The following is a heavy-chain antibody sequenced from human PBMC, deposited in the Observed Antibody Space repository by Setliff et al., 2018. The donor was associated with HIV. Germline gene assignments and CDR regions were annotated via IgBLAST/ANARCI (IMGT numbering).Heavy chain of an antibody. Sequence: SVKVSCKASGGTFSSYTISWVRQAPGQGLEWMGRIIPILGIANYAQKFQGRVTITADKSTSTAYMELSSLRSEDTAVYYCARHVGGSYVNFDYWGQGTLVTVSS. CDR2: IIPILGIA. CDR1: GGTFSSYT. CDR3: ARHVGGSYVNFDY. D-gene: IGHD3-16*01. J-gene: IGHJ4*02. V-gene: IGHV1-69*02.